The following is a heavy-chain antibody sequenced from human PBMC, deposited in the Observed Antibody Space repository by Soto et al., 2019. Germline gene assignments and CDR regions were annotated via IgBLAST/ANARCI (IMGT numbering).Heavy chain of an antibody. CDR3: ARNISSGSYYYLDY. J-gene: IGHJ4*02. V-gene: IGHV3-23*01. D-gene: IGHD3-10*01. Sequence: VQLLESGGGLVQPGGSLRLSCAASGFTFSSYAMIWVRQAPGKGLEWVSAISGSGGNTYYADSVKGRFTISRDNSKNTLYLQMNSLRAEGTAVYYFARNISSGSYYYLDYWGQGTLVTVS. CDR2: ISGSGGNT. CDR1: GFTFSSYA.